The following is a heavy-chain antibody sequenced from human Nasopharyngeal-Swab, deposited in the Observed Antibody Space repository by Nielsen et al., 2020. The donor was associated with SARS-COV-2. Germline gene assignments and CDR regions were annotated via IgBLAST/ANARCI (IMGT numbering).Heavy chain of an antibody. J-gene: IGHJ6*03. Sequence: WVRQAPGQRLEWLGWINAGNGDTKHSQRFQGRVTITRDTSASIAYMDLTSLRSQDTAVYYCARDPRPDYPYYMDVWGNGTTVTVSS. V-gene: IGHV1-3*01. D-gene: IGHD4-11*01. CDR2: INAGNGDT. CDR3: ARDPRPDYPYYMDV.